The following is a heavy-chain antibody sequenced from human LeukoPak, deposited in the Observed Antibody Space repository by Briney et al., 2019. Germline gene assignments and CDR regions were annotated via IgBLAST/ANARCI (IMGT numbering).Heavy chain of an antibody. J-gene: IGHJ4*02. V-gene: IGHV3-23*01. CDR2: ISNNGGYT. CDR1: GVSFKDHW. D-gene: IGHD2-15*01. CDR3: AKQLGYCSDGSCYFPY. Sequence: PGGSLRLSCAASGVSFKDHWMSWVRQAPGKGLEWVSAISNNGGYTYYADSVQGRFTISRDNSKSTLCLQMNSLRAEDTAVYYCAKQLGYCSDGSCYFPYWGQGTLVTVSS.